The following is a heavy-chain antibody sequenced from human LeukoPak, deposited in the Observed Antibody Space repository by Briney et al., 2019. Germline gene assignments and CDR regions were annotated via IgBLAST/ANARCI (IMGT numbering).Heavy chain of an antibody. D-gene: IGHD6-6*01. CDR1: GGSFSGYY. J-gene: IGHJ1*01. CDR2: INHSGST. CDR3: ALVGSSSRYFQH. V-gene: IGHV4-34*01. Sequence: SETLSLTCAVYGGSFSGYYWSWIRQPPGKGQEWIGEINHSGSTNYNPSLKSRVTISVDTSKNQFPLKLSSVTAADTAVYYCALVGSSSRYFQHWGQGTLVTVSS.